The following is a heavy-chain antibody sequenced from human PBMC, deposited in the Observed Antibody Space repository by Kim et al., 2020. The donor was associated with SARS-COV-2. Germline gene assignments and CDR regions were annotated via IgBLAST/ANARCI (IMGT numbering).Heavy chain of an antibody. CDR2: SGA. Sequence: SGAYSVDSVKGRFTISRDNAKNSLFLPMNSLRAEDTAVYYCARDPDSFDFWGQGTLVTVSS. CDR3: ARDPDSFDF. V-gene: IGHV3-7*03. J-gene: IGHJ4*02. D-gene: IGHD3-22*01.